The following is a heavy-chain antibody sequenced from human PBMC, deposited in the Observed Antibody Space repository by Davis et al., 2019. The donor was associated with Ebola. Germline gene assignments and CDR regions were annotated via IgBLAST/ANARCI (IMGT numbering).Heavy chain of an antibody. V-gene: IGHV4-31*03. CDR3: AGNYYGSGSYNWFDP. J-gene: IGHJ5*02. CDR1: GGSISSGGYY. Sequence: MPSETLSLTCTVSGGSISSGGYYWSWIRQHPGKGLEWIGYIYYSGSTYYNPSLKSRVTISVDTSKNQFSLKLSSVTAADTAVYYCAGNYYGSGSYNWFDPWGQGTLVTVSS. D-gene: IGHD3-10*01. CDR2: IYYSGST.